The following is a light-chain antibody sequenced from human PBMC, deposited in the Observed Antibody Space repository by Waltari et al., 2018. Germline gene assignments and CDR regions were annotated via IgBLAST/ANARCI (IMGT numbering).Light chain of an antibody. CDR2: EGC. J-gene: IGKJ1*01. Sequence: DIVMTQSPLSLSVTPGESASISCRSSQSLLHEVGRTYFYWYLQRPGQSPQLLIHEGCNRASGVPEGLSGSGSGTDFTRKISRVEAEDVGIYYCLQGRQFPWTCGQGTKVEIK. CDR3: LQGRQFPWT. V-gene: IGKV2D-29*02. CDR1: QSLLHEVGRTY.